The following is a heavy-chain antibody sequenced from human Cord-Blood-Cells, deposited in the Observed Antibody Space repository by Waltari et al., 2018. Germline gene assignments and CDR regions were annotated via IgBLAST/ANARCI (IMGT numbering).Heavy chain of an antibody. D-gene: IGHD1-26*01. CDR3: ARAKSGSYFYFQH. V-gene: IGHV1-3*01. CDR2: INAGNGNT. CDR1: GYTFTSYA. J-gene: IGHJ1*01. Sequence: QVQLVQSGPEVKKPGASVKVSCKASGYTFTSYAMHWVRQAPGQRLEWMGWINAGNGNTKYSQKFQGRVTITRDTSASTAYMELSSLRSEDTAVYYCARAKSGSYFYFQHWGQGTLVTVSS.